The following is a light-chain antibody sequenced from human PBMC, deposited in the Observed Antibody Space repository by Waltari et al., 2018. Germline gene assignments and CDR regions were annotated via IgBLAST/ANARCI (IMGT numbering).Light chain of an antibody. CDR1: QSLFYSSTNKSY. CDR2: WAS. CDR3: QQYYTNTWA. Sequence: DMVMTQSTDSLSVSLGERATINCKSSQSLFYSSTNKSYLTWWQQKPGQPPKLLIYWASARYSGVPDRFSGSGSGTDFSLTISSLQAEDVAVYYCQQYYTNTWAFGQGTKVEI. V-gene: IGKV4-1*01. J-gene: IGKJ1*01.